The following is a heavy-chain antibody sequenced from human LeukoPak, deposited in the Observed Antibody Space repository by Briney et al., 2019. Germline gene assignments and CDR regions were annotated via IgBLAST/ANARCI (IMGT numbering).Heavy chain of an antibody. J-gene: IGHJ4*02. CDR2: IIPILGIA. CDR3: ARAVAGDLFDY. V-gene: IGHV1-69*04. Sequence: SVKVSCKASGGTFSSYAISWVRQAPGQGLEWMGRIIPILGIANYAQKFQGRVTITADKSTSTAYMELSSLRSEGTAVYYCARAVAGDLFDYWGQGTLVTVSS. D-gene: IGHD6-19*01. CDR1: GGTFSSYA.